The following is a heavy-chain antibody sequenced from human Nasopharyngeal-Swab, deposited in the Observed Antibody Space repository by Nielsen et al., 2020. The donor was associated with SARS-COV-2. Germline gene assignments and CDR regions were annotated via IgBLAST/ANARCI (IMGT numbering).Heavy chain of an antibody. CDR2: ISWNSGSI. D-gene: IGHD3-9*01. CDR1: GFTFDDYA. CDR3: AKDFYDILTGGVDY. J-gene: IGHJ4*02. V-gene: IGHV3-9*01. Sequence: GGSLRLSCAASGFTFDDYAMHWVRQAPGKGLEWVSGISWNSGSIGYADSVKGRFTISRDNAKNSLYLQMNSLRAEDTALCYCAKDFYDILTGGVDYWGQGTLVTVSS.